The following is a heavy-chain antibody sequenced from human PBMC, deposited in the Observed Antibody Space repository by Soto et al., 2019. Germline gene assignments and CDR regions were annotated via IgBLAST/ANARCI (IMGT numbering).Heavy chain of an antibody. CDR2: ISWNSGSI. V-gene: IGHV3-9*01. Sequence: PGGSLRLYCAASGFTFDDYAMHWVRQAPGKGLEWVSGISWNSGSIGYADSVKGRFTISRDNAKNSLYLQMNSLRAEDTALYYCAKDYYYGMDVWGQGTTVTVSS. CDR1: GFTFDDYA. J-gene: IGHJ6*02. CDR3: AKDYYYGMDV.